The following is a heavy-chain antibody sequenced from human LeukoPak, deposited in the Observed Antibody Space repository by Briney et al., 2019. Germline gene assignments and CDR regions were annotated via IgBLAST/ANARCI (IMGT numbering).Heavy chain of an antibody. CDR3: ATLGGGSYRAHDY. Sequence: ASVKVSCKASGYTFPTYGISWVRQAPGQGLEWMGIINPSGGSTSYAQKFQGRVTMTRDTSTSTVYMELSSLRSEDTAVYYCATLGGGSYRAHDYWGQGTLVTVSS. V-gene: IGHV1-46*01. J-gene: IGHJ4*02. CDR2: INPSGGST. CDR1: GYTFPTYG. D-gene: IGHD1-26*01.